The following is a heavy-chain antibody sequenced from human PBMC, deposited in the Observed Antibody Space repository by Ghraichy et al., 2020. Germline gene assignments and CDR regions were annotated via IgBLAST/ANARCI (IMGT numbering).Heavy chain of an antibody. V-gene: IGHV3-48*02. Sequence: GGSLRLSCVGSGFTFSSYSMNWVRQSPGKGLEWVSYITSSSRSKFYADSVKGRFTISRDNAQNSLSLQMNSLRDEDTAVYYCARGSKVVRFYYYDGMDVWGQGTTVTGCS. CDR3: ARGSKVVRFYYYDGMDV. CDR2: ITSSSRSK. D-gene: IGHD4-23*01. J-gene: IGHJ6*02. CDR1: GFTFSSYS.